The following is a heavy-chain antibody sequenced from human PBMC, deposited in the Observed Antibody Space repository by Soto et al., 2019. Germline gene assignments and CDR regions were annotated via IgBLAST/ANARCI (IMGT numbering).Heavy chain of an antibody. D-gene: IGHD2-21*02. V-gene: IGHV4-39*01. J-gene: IGHJ4*02. CDR2: IYYTGNT. Sequence: PSETLTLTCTVSGDSLRSSYHYWVWIRQLPGKGLEWIGSIYYTGNTYYNPSLKSRVSISVYMATNEISLRLRAESIADTAVYYCGGDCYSSHFDYWGQGTLVTVSS. CDR3: GGDCYSSHFDY. CDR1: GDSLRSSYHY.